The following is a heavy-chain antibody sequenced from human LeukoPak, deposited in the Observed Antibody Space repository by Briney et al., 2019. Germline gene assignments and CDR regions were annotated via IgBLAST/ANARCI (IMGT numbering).Heavy chain of an antibody. CDR2: INSDGSGT. CDR3: TRGEKSWINGFDL. J-gene: IGHJ4*02. Sequence: GGSLRLSCAASGFTFSSHWMHWVRQAPGKGLVWVSRINSDGSGTIYADSVKGRFTISRDNAKNTLDLQMNSLRAEDTAVYYCTRGEKSWINGFDLWGQGTLVTVSS. CDR1: GFTFSSHW. D-gene: IGHD2-8*01. V-gene: IGHV3-74*01.